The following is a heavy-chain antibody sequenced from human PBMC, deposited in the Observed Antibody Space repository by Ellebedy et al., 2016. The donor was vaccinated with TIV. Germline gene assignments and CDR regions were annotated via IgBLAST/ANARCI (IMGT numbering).Heavy chain of an antibody. V-gene: IGHV3-20*01. Sequence: GESLKISXAASGFTFSSYAMSWVRQAPGKGLEWVSGINWNGGSTGYADSVKGRFTISRDNAKNSLCLQMNSLRAEDTALYHCARDLSYGSGSYIGMDVWGQGTTVTVSS. J-gene: IGHJ6*02. CDR1: GFTFSSYA. CDR2: INWNGGST. D-gene: IGHD3-10*01. CDR3: ARDLSYGSGSYIGMDV.